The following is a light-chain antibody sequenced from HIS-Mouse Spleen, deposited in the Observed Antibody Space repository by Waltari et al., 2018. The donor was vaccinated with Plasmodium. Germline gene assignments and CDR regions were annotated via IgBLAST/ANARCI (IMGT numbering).Light chain of an antibody. CDR3: QQYNSYLT. V-gene: IGKV1-5*03. CDR1: QSISSW. J-gene: IGKJ3*01. CDR2: KAS. Sequence: IQMTQSPSTLSASVGDRVTITCRDSQSISSWFAWYQQKPGKAPKLLIYKASSLESGVPSRFSGSGSGTEVTLTISSLQPDDFATYYCQQYNSYLTFGPGTKVDIK.